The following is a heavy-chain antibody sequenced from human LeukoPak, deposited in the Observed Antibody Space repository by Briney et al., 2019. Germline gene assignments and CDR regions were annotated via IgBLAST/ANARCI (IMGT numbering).Heavy chain of an antibody. Sequence: GASVRVSSMASGYTFTSYGISWVRQAPGQGLEWMGWISTYKGNTNYTQKLQGRVTITTDTSTSTVYMELRSLRSDDTAVYYCARHRGSGYDFRYWGQGTLVTVSS. CDR2: ISTYKGNT. D-gene: IGHD5-12*01. CDR1: GYTFTSYG. J-gene: IGHJ4*02. CDR3: ARHRGSGYDFRY. V-gene: IGHV1-18*04.